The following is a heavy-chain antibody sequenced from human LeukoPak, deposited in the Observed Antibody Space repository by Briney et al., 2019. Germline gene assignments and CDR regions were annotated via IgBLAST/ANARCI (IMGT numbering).Heavy chain of an antibody. J-gene: IGHJ4*02. CDR3: AKAIAVAHGDY. Sequence: PGGSLRLSCAASGFTFSSYDMHWVRQAPGKGLEWVAFIRSHGSNKYYADSVKGRFTISRDNSKNTLYLQMSSLRADDTAVYYCAKAIAVAHGDYWGQGTLVTVSS. CDR2: IRSHGSNK. V-gene: IGHV3-30*02. CDR1: GFTFSSYD. D-gene: IGHD6-19*01.